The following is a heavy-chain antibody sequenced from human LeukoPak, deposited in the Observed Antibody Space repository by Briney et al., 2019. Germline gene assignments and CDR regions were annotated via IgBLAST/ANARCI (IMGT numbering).Heavy chain of an antibody. CDR2: IIPIFGTA. Sequence: VASVKVSCKASGGTFSSYAISWVRQAPGQGLEWMGGIIPIFGTANYAQKFQGRVTITADESTSTAYMELSSLRSEDTAVYYCARGLTAARPWHAFDIWGQGTMVTVSS. D-gene: IGHD6-6*01. J-gene: IGHJ3*02. CDR1: GGTFSSYA. V-gene: IGHV1-69*13. CDR3: ARGLTAARPWHAFDI.